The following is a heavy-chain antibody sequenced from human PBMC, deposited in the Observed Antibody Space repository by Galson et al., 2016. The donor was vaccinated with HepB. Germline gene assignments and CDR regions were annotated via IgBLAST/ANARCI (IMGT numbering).Heavy chain of an antibody. CDR3: ARDLHYYGMDV. Sequence: LSLTCTVSGGSISSGGYFWTWIRQHPGKGLEWIGNIYYSGNTYYNPSLRSRITISVDTSKNQFSLRLSSVTAADTAVYYCARDLHYYGMDVWGQGTTVTVSS. V-gene: IGHV4-31*03. J-gene: IGHJ6*02. CDR1: GGSISSGGYF. CDR2: IYYSGNT.